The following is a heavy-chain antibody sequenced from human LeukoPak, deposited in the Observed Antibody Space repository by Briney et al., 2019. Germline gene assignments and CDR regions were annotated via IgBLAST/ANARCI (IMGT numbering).Heavy chain of an antibody. D-gene: IGHD2/OR15-2a*01. V-gene: IGHV4-34*01. CDR1: GGSFSGNY. CDR2: INHSGST. CDR3: ARGPRRYLKALDS. Sequence: SETLSLTCAVYGGSFSGNYWNWIRQPPGEGLEWIGEINHSGSTNYTPSLKSRVTISVDTSKNQFSLNLTSVTAADTAAYYCARGPRRYLKALDSWGQGTLVTVSS. J-gene: IGHJ4*02.